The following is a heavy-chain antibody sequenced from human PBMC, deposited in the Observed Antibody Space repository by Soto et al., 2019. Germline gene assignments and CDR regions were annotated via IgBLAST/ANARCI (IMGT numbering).Heavy chain of an antibody. CDR1: GFTFSSYG. CDR3: AKDRAFDI. J-gene: IGHJ3*02. CDR2: ISYDGSNK. Sequence: SGGSLRLSCAASGFTFSSYGMHWVRQAPGKGLEWVAVISYDGSNKYYADSVKGRFTISRDNSKNTLYLQMNSLRAEDTAVYYCAKDRAFDIWGQGTMVTVSS. V-gene: IGHV3-30*18.